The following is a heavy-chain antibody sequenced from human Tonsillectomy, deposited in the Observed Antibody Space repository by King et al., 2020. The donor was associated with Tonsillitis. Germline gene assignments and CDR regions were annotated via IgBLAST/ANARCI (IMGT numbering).Heavy chain of an antibody. D-gene: IGHD2-2*01. V-gene: IGHV3-30*18. CDR2: ISYDGSNK. Sequence: VQLVESGGGVVQPGRSLRLSCAASGFTFSSYGMHWVRQAPGKGLEWVAVISYDGSNKYYEDSVKGRFTISRDNSKNTLYLQMNSLRAEDTAVYYCAKDLGQVVVVPYGMDVWGQGTTVTVSS. CDR3: AKDLGQVVVVPYGMDV. J-gene: IGHJ6*02. CDR1: GFTFSSYG.